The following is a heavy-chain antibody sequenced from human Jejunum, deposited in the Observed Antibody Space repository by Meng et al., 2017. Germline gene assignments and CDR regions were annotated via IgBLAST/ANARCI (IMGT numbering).Heavy chain of an antibody. CDR2: IKRDGSEK. V-gene: IGHV3-7*01. Sequence: GESLKISCGASGFRFGDYWMTWVRQAPGKGLEWVANIKRDGSEKYYVDSVRGRFSISRDNGKNSLFLEMNSLRADDTAVYYCVRDKMASGSYVYNYYSLDVWGQGNTVTVAS. J-gene: IGHJ6*02. D-gene: IGHD3-10*01. CDR1: GFRFGDYW. CDR3: VRDKMASGSYVYNYYSLDV.